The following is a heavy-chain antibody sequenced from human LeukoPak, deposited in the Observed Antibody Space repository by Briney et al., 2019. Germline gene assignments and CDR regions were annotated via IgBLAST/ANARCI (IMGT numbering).Heavy chain of an antibody. CDR3: ATDFNKGFDP. Sequence: GGSLRLSCAASGFTFSNYNMNWVRQAPGKGLEWVSYISSSSGIIYYADSVKGRFTISRDNAKNSLYLQMDSLRVEATAVYYCATDFNKGFDPWGQGTLVTVSS. V-gene: IGHV3-48*04. J-gene: IGHJ5*02. CDR2: ISSSSGII. CDR1: GFTFSNYN. D-gene: IGHD1/OR15-1a*01.